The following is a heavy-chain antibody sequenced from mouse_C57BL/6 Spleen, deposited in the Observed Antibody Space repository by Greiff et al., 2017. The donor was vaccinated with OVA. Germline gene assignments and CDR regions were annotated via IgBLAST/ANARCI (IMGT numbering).Heavy chain of an antibody. D-gene: IGHD3-2*02. Sequence: QVQLQQPGAELVRPGTSVKLSCKASGYTFTSYWMHWVKQRPGQGLEWIGVIDPSDSYTNYNQKFKGKATLTVDTSSSTAYMQLSSLTSEDSAVYYCARGGSSGHFDYWGQGTTLTVSS. V-gene: IGHV1-59*01. CDR1: GYTFTSYW. CDR2: IDPSDSYT. CDR3: ARGGSSGHFDY. J-gene: IGHJ2*01.